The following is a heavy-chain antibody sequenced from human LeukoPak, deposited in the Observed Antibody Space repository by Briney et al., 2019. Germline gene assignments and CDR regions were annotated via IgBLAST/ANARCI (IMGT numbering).Heavy chain of an antibody. CDR2: IHPYNGSK. CDR3: ARRVGGYNWYDGRGWYFDY. CDR1: GYTFTSYG. J-gene: IGHJ4*02. V-gene: IGHV1-18*01. D-gene: IGHD1-20*01. Sequence: GAAVKVSCKDSGYTFTSYGISGVRQAPAQGVEWVGWIHPYNGSKNYAKKLQGRVTMPTDTSTSTAYMELRSLRSDDTAVYYCARRVGGYNWYDGRGWYFDYWGQGTLVTVSS.